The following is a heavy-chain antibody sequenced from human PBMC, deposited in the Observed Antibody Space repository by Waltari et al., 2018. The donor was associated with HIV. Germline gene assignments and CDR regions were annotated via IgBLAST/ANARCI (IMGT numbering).Heavy chain of an antibody. J-gene: IGHJ3*02. D-gene: IGHD3-16*02. Sequence: QLQLQESGPGLVKPSETLSLTCTVSGGPISSSSYSWGWIHQPPGKGLEWIGSIYYSGSTYYNPSLKSRVTISVDTSKNQFSLKLSSVTAADTAVYYCARDRALLRLGELSPGAFDIWGQGTMVTVSS. CDR2: IYYSGST. CDR3: ARDRALLRLGELSPGAFDI. CDR1: GGPISSSSYS. V-gene: IGHV4-39*07.